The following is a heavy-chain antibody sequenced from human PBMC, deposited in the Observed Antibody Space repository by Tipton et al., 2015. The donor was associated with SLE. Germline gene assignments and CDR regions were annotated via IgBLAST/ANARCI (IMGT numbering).Heavy chain of an antibody. CDR3: TRVDYHYFGMDV. J-gene: IGHJ6*02. CDR2: MNPNSGNT. Sequence: QSGPEVKKPGASVKVSCKASGYTFTSYEINWVRQATGQGLEWMGWMNPNSGNTYYAQKFQGRVTMTRNTSISTAYMELSSLRSEDTAVYYCTRVDYHYFGMDVWGQGTTVTVSS. V-gene: IGHV1-8*01. CDR1: GYTFTSYE.